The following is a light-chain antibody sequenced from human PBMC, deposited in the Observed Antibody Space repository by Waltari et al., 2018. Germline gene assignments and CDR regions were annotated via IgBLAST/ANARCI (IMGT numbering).Light chain of an antibody. Sequence: IVLTQSPGTLSLSPGERVTLSCRASQSVGRYLVWYQQKPGQAPRLLIYGASSRAAGIPDRFSGSGSGTDFSLTISRLEPEDFAVYYCQNHERLPAVFGQGTKVEIK. CDR1: QSVGRY. CDR3: QNHERLPAV. V-gene: IGKV3-20*01. J-gene: IGKJ1*01. CDR2: GAS.